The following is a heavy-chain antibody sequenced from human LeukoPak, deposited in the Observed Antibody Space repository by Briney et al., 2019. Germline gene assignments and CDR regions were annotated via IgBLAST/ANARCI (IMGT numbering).Heavy chain of an antibody. D-gene: IGHD3-22*01. Sequence: PSETLSLTCAVYGGSFSGYYWSWIRQPPGKGLEWLGEINHSGSTNYNPSLKSRVTISVDTSKNQFSLKLSSVTAADTAVYYCARGGYYDSSGYFGYWGQGTLVTVSS. CDR2: INHSGST. V-gene: IGHV4-34*01. J-gene: IGHJ4*02. CDR1: GGSFSGYY. CDR3: ARGGYYDSSGYFGY.